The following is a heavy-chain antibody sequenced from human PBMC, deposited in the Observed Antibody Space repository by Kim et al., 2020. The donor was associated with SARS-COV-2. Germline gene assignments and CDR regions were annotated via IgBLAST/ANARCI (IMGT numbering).Heavy chain of an antibody. Sequence: ASVQVSCKASGYTFTSYGISWVRQAPGQGLEWMGWISAYNGNTNYAQKLQGRVTMTTDTSTSTAYMELRSLRSDDTAVYYCARGLGYCSSTSCYLRYGMDVWGQGTTVTVSS. CDR2: ISAYNGNT. J-gene: IGHJ6*02. CDR3: ARGLGYCSSTSCYLRYGMDV. V-gene: IGHV1-18*01. D-gene: IGHD2-2*01. CDR1: GYTFTSYG.